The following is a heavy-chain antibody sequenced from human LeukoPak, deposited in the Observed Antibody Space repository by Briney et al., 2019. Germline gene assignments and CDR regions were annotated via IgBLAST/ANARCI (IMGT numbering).Heavy chain of an antibody. CDR3: AREVSSVGANYFDY. CDR1: GYIFSDYT. Sequence: GASVKVSCKASGYIFSDYTMHWVRQAPGQRLEWMGWINGENGNTKYSQELRGRVTFTSDSSATTVHMELSSLRSEDVAVYYCAREVSSVGANYFDYWGQGTLVTVSS. J-gene: IGHJ4*02. V-gene: IGHV1-3*03. CDR2: INGENGNT. D-gene: IGHD3-10*01.